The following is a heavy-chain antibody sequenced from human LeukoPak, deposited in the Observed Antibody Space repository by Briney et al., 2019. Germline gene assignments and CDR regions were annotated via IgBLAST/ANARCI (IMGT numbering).Heavy chain of an antibody. Sequence: GGSLRLSCSASGLTVTNAWMNWVCQAPGEGLDWVGRIASKTDGGATDYAAPVKGRFTISRDDSKNTLNLQMNSPKTEDTAVYYCTTGIRGDWGQGTLVTVSS. D-gene: IGHD3-10*01. J-gene: IGHJ4*02. CDR1: GLTVTNAW. V-gene: IGHV3-15*07. CDR3: TTGIRGD. CDR2: IASKTDGGAT.